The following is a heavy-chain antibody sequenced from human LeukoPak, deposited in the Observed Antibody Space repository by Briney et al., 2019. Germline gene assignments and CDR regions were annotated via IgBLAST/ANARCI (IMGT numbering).Heavy chain of an antibody. J-gene: IGHJ4*02. CDR2: TKTDGSAE. Sequence: GGSLRLSCAASGFTFRNYWMGWVRQAPGKGLKWVANTKTDGSAEYYADSVRGRFTTSRDNANNFLYLQMNRLRAEDTAVYYCARDVGLNTIFDFWGQGTLVTVSS. CDR3: ARDVGLNTIFDF. CDR1: GFTFRNYW. V-gene: IGHV3-7*01. D-gene: IGHD3-3*01.